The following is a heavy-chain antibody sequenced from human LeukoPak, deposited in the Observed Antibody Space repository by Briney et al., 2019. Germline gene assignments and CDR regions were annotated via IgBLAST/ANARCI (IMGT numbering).Heavy chain of an antibody. D-gene: IGHD1-26*01. CDR1: GFTFSNYF. J-gene: IGHJ6*02. CDR3: ARDYPSPWEDV. CDR2: VSFDGKTI. V-gene: IGHV3-11*01. Sequence: GGSLRLSCEASGFTFSNYFMSWFRQAPGKGPEWLSYVSFDGKTIYYADSVKGRFTISRDNAKSSVYLQMNSLRPEDTAIYYCARDYPSPWEDVWGQGTTVTVSS.